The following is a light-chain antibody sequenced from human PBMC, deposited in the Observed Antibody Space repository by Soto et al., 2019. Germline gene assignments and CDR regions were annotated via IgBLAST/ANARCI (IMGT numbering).Light chain of an antibody. CDR3: HQGHSWPLT. CDR2: GAS. V-gene: IGKV3-15*01. J-gene: IGKJ2*01. Sequence: DIVMTQSPATLSVSPGESATLSCRASQSISSELAWYQQKPGQPPRLLIYGASTRATGVPARFTGSGSGSDFTLTISGLQSEDFAVYYCHQGHSWPLTFGQGTRLEI. CDR1: QSISSE.